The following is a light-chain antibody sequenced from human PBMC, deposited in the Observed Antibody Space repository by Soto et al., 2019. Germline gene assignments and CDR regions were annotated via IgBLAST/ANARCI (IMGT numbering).Light chain of an antibody. Sequence: EIVLTQSPATLSLSPGERATLSCRASQSVSSYLAWYQQKPGQAPRLLIYDASNRATGIQARFSGGGSGTDFTLTIRSLEPEDFAVYYCQQRSNWPRTFGQGTKVDIK. CDR3: QQRSNWPRT. CDR2: DAS. CDR1: QSVSSY. J-gene: IGKJ1*01. V-gene: IGKV3-11*01.